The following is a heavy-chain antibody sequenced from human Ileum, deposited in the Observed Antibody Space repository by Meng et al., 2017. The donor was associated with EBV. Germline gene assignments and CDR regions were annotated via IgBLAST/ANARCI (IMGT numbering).Heavy chain of an antibody. CDR2: MYYSGST. Sequence: QLQVQESGPGLVKPSETRSLTCTVSGGSISNENDYWGWIRQPPGKGLEWIGSMYYSGSTYYNPSLKSRVTMSLDTSKNQFSLQLTSVTAADTALYYCATRVAAVKYYFDYWGQGTLVTVSS. CDR3: ATRVAAVKYYFDY. CDR1: GGSISNENDY. J-gene: IGHJ4*02. V-gene: IGHV4-39*07. D-gene: IGHD6-19*01.